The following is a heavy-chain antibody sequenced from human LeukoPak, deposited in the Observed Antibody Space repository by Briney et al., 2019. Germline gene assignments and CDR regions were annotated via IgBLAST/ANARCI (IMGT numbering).Heavy chain of an antibody. V-gene: IGHV4-39*07. D-gene: IGHD1-26*01. CDR1: GGSINSRPYY. CDR2: IYYSGST. CDR3: ARDNGVGAYFDY. J-gene: IGHJ4*02. Sequence: SETLSLTCSVSGGSINSRPYYWGWIRQPPGKGLEWIGNIYYSGSTYYNPSLKSRVTISVDTSKNQFSLKLSSVTAADTAVYYCARDNGVGAYFDYWGQGTLVTVSS.